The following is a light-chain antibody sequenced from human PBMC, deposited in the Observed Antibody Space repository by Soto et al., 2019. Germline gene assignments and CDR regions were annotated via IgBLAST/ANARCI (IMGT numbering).Light chain of an antibody. J-gene: IGLJ1*01. CDR3: SSYTSSSTPWV. V-gene: IGLV2-14*01. Sequence: QSVLTQPASVSVSPGQSITISCTGTSSDVGGYNYVSWYQQHPGKAPKLMIYEVSNRPSGVSNRFSGSKSGNTASLTISGLQAEDEADYYCSSYTSSSTPWVFGTGTKVTVL. CDR2: EVS. CDR1: SSDVGGYNY.